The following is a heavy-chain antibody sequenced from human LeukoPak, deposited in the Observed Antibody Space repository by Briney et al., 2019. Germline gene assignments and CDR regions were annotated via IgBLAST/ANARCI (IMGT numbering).Heavy chain of an antibody. Sequence: PGGYLRLSCAASGFTFSSYGLHWVGPGPGTRLEWVAFIRYDGSNKSYADSVKGRFTISRDNSKNTLYLQMNSLRAEDTAVYYCAKDAASIVGAKGLDYWGQGTLVTVSS. J-gene: IGHJ4*02. CDR1: GFTFSSYG. V-gene: IGHV3-30*02. CDR3: AKDAASIVGAKGLDY. CDR2: IRYDGSNK. D-gene: IGHD1-26*01.